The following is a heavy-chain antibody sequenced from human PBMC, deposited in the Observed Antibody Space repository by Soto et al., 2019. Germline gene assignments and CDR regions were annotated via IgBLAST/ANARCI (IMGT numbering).Heavy chain of an antibody. CDR1: GFTFISYS. CDR3: ARGRNYDFWSGYPNDAFDI. V-gene: IGHV3-21*01. Sequence: GGSLRLSCAASGFTFISYSMNWVLQAPWKGLEWVSSISSSSSYMYYADSVKGRFTISRDNAKNSLYLQMNSLRAEDTAVYYCARGRNYDFWSGYPNDAFDIWGQGTMVTVSS. J-gene: IGHJ3*02. D-gene: IGHD3-3*01. CDR2: ISSSSSYM.